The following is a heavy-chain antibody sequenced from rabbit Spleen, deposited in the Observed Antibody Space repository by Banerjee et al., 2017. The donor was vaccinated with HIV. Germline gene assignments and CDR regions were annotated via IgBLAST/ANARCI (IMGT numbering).Heavy chain of an antibody. V-gene: IGHV1S45*01. CDR1: GLSFSNSHW. D-gene: IGHD8-1*01. CDR2: MDTGSSGFT. CDR3: ARDTASSFSSYGMDL. J-gene: IGHJ6*01. Sequence: QQQLEESGGGLVKPEGSLTLTCTASGLSFSNSHWICWVRQAPGKGLEWIACMDTGSSGFTYFASWAKGRFTISKTSSTTVTLQMTRLTAADTATYFCARDTASSFSSYGMDLWGPGTLVTVS.